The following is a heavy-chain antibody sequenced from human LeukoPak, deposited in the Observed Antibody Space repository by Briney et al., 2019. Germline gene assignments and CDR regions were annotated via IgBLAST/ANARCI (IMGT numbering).Heavy chain of an antibody. CDR3: ARAYSSSWFYWFDL. D-gene: IGHD6-13*01. CDR2: MNPNSGNT. Sequence: ASVKVSCKASGYTFTSYDINWVRQATGQGLEWRGWMNPNSGNTGYAQKFQGRVTMTRNTSISTAYMELSSLRSEDTAVYYCARAYSSSWFYWFDLWGQGTLVTVSS. V-gene: IGHV1-8*01. CDR1: GYTFTSYD. J-gene: IGHJ5*02.